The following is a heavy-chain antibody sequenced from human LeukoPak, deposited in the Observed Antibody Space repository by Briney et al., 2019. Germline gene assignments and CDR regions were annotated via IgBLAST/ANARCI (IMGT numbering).Heavy chain of an antibody. J-gene: IGHJ6*03. CDR3: ARGVLRGDSSSWYASRFYYYYMDV. Sequence: SETLSLTCTVSGGSISNYYWSWIRQPPGKGLKWIGYIYYSGSTKYNPSLKSRVTISVDTSKNQFSLKLSSVTAADTAVYYCARGVLRGDSSSWYASRFYYYYMDVWGKGTTVTVSS. V-gene: IGHV4-59*12. CDR2: IYYSGST. D-gene: IGHD6-13*01. CDR1: GGSISNYY.